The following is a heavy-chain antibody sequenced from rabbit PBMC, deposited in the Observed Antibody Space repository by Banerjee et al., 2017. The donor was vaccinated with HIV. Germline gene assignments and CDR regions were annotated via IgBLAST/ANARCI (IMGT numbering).Heavy chain of an antibody. CDR1: GFSFNSNA. CDR3: AKWGSGWEFGL. D-gene: IGHD4-1*01. V-gene: IGHV1S40*01. J-gene: IGHJ4*01. CDR2: IGISSDNT. Sequence: QSLEESGGDLVKPEGSLTITCTASGFSFNSNAMCWVRQAPGKGLEWIACIGISSDNTYYANWAKGRFTISKTSSTTVTLQMTSLTAADTATYFCAKWGSGWEFGLWGPGTLVTVS.